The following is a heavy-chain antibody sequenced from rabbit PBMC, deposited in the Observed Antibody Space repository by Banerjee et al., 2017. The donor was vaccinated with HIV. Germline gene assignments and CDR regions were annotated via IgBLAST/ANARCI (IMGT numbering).Heavy chain of an antibody. CDR3: ASEISAGDGYAV. J-gene: IGHJ6*01. Sequence: QEQLVESGGGLVQPEGSLTLTCKASGFDFNSYWMHWVRQAPGKGLEWIGCINTGSGSTYYASWAKGRFTISKTSSTTVTLQMTSLTAADTATYFCASEISAGDGYAVWGPGTLVTVS. D-gene: IGHD3-3*01. V-gene: IGHV1S45*01. CDR2: INTGSGST. CDR1: GFDFNSYW.